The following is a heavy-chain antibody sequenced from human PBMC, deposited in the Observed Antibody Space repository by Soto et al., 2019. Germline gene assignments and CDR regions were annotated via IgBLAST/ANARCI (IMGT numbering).Heavy chain of an antibody. Sequence: ASVKVSCKASGYTFTSYAMHWVRQAPGQRLEWMGWINAGNGNTKYSQKFQGRVTITRDTSASTAYMEPSSLRSEDTAVYYCARHMVRGVIIDYWGQGTLVTVSS. D-gene: IGHD3-10*01. CDR3: ARHMVRGVIIDY. J-gene: IGHJ4*02. CDR1: GYTFTSYA. CDR2: INAGNGNT. V-gene: IGHV1-3*01.